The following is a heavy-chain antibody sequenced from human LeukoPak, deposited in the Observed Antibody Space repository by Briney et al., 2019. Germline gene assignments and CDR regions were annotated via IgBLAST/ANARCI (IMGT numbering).Heavy chain of an antibody. CDR3: ARYYCGGHCYGFDY. CDR2: FYYSGST. Sequence: SETLSLTCTVSGSSISSYYWSWIRQPPGKGLKWIGYFYYSGSTNYNPSLKSRVTISVDTSKNQFSLKLSSVTAADTAVYYCARYYCGGHCYGFDYWGQGTLVTVSS. D-gene: IGHD2-21*02. V-gene: IGHV4-59*01. J-gene: IGHJ4*02. CDR1: GSSISSYY.